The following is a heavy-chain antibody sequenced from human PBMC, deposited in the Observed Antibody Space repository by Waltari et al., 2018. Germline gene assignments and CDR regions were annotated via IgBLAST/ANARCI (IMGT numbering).Heavy chain of an antibody. V-gene: IGHV3-23*01. Sequence: EVQVLESGGDLVQPGGSLRLACSASGFIFSSMSINWVRQAPGKGLEWVSGINGYGDKTYYADSVKGRFTLSRDNSKNTLTLQMNNLRGEDTAIYYCAKAHFYDTSGYIEHWGQRTLVTVSS. D-gene: IGHD3-22*01. CDR2: INGYGDKT. CDR1: GFIFSSMS. J-gene: IGHJ5*02. CDR3: AKAHFYDTSGYIEH.